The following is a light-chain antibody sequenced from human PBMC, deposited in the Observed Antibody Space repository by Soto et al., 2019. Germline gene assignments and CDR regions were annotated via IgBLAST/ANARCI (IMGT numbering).Light chain of an antibody. J-gene: IGKJ1*01. CDR1: QSVSSSY. V-gene: IGKV3-20*01. Sequence: EIVLAQSPGTLSLSPGERATLSCRASQSVSSSYLAWHQQRRGQAPRLLIYGATSRATGIPYRFSGSGSGTDFTLTISRLEPEDFAVYYCHQYGSSPATFGQGTKVDIK. CDR3: HQYGSSPAT. CDR2: GAT.